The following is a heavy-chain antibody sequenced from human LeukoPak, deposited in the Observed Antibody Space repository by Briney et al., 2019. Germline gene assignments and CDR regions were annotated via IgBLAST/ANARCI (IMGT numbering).Heavy chain of an antibody. J-gene: IGHJ4*02. D-gene: IGHD3-22*01. CDR3: ARGDDSGYYDYFDY. CDR1: GFTFSSYA. V-gene: IGHV3-23*05. Sequence: GGSLRLSCAASGFTFSSYAMSWVRQAPGKGLEWVSTIYTSGNTYYAASVKGRFTISRDFSKNTVFLHMNSLRAEDTAMYYCARGDDSGYYDYFDYWGQGALVTVSS. CDR2: IYTSGNT.